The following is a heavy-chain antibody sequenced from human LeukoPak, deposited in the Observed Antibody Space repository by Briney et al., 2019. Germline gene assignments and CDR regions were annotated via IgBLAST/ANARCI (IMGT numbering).Heavy chain of an antibody. D-gene: IGHD3-22*01. J-gene: IGHJ4*02. Sequence: GGSLRLSCAASGFTFGSYWMSWVRQAPGKGLEWVANIKQDGSEKYYVDSVKGRFTISRDNAKNSLYLQMNSLRAEDTAVYYCARDPPYYYDSSGFWGQGTLVTVSS. V-gene: IGHV3-7*01. CDR3: ARDPPYYYDSSGF. CDR2: IKQDGSEK. CDR1: GFTFGSYW.